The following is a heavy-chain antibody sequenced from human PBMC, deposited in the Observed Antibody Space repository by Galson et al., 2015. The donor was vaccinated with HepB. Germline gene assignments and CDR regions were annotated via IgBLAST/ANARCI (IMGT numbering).Heavy chain of an antibody. CDR1: GYTLTELS. Sequence: SVKVSCKVSGYTLTELSMHWVRQAPGKGLEWMGGFDPEDGETIYAQKFQGRVTMTEDTSTDTAYMELSSLRSEDTAVYYCATEVPLGYCSGGSCFGAGAFDIWGQGTMVTVSS. CDR2: FDPEDGET. J-gene: IGHJ3*02. D-gene: IGHD2-15*01. V-gene: IGHV1-24*01. CDR3: ATEVPLGYCSGGSCFGAGAFDI.